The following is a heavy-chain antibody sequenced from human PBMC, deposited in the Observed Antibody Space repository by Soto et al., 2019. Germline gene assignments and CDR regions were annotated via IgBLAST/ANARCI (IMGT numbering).Heavy chain of an antibody. CDR3: ARDPPFSGILRGTPLMDV. Sequence: QVQLVQSEAEVRKPGASVKVSSKASGYSFTTHGISWVRRAPGHGLEWMGWISAYNGDTHYVQRFRGRLTMTTDTSTSTAYMELRSLTSDDTAVYYCARDPPFSGILRGTPLMDVWGQGTTVTVSS. D-gene: IGHD4-17*01. V-gene: IGHV1-18*04. J-gene: IGHJ6*02. CDR2: ISAYNGDT. CDR1: GYSFTTHG.